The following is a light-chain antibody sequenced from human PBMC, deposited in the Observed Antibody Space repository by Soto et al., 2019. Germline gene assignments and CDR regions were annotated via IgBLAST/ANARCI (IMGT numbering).Light chain of an antibody. J-gene: IGKJ3*01. CDR3: QQYGTSPFT. V-gene: IGKV3-20*01. CDR2: GAS. Sequence: EIVLTQSPGTLSLSPGERATLSCRASQTVNNNYLTWYQQTPGQAPRLLIYGASSRATGIPDKFSASGSGTDFTLTISRLEPDDFAVYYCQQYGTSPFTFGPGTKVDIK. CDR1: QTVNNNY.